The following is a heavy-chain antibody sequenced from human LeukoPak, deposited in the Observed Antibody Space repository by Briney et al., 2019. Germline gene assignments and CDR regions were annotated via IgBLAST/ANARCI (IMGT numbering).Heavy chain of an antibody. Sequence: GASVKVSCKASGYTFTSYAMNWVRQAPGQGLEWMGWINTNTGNPTYAQGFTGRFVFSLDTSVSTAYLQISSLKAEDTAVYYCARWGSDYGDYVWFDPWGQGTLVTVSS. V-gene: IGHV7-4-1*02. CDR3: ARWGSDYGDYVWFDP. CDR2: INTNTGNP. J-gene: IGHJ5*02. CDR1: GYTFTSYA. D-gene: IGHD4-17*01.